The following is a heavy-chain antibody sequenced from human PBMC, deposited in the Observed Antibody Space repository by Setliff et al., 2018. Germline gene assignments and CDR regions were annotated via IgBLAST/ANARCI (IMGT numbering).Heavy chain of an antibody. CDR3: ARRVGSVGIQLPDY. Sequence: ASVKVSCKASGYTFTSYDINWVRQATGQGLEWMGWMNPNSGNTGYAQKFQGRVTMTRNTSISTAYMEPSSLRSEDTAVYYCARRVGSVGIQLPDYWGQGTLVTVSS. J-gene: IGHJ4*02. CDR1: GYTFTSYD. D-gene: IGHD5-18*01. V-gene: IGHV1-8*02. CDR2: MNPNSGNT.